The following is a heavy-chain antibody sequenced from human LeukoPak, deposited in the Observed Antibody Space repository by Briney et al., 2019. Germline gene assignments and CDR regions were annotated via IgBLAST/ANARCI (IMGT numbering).Heavy chain of an antibody. J-gene: IGHJ4*02. CDR3: TTLSGPPMVRGVIPADY. D-gene: IGHD3-10*01. CDR1: GFTFNRSS. CDR2: IKSKTDGGTT. Sequence: GGSLRLSCAASGFTFNRSSMNWVRQAPGKGLEWVGRIKSKTDGGTTDYAAPVKGRFTISRDDSKNTLYLQTNSLKTEDTAVYYCTTLSGPPMVRGVIPADYWGQGTLVTVSS. V-gene: IGHV3-15*01.